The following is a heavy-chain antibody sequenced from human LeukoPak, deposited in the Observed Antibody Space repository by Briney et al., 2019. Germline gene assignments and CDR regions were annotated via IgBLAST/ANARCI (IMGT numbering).Heavy chain of an antibody. Sequence: GGSLRLSCAASGFTFSSYAMSWVRQAPGKGLEWVSAISGSGGSTYYADSVKGRFTISRDNSKNTLYLQMNSLRAEDTAVYYCAKDHIVVVTAIYGAFDIRGQGTMVTVSS. D-gene: IGHD2-21*02. J-gene: IGHJ3*02. V-gene: IGHV3-23*01. CDR2: ISGSGGST. CDR1: GFTFSSYA. CDR3: AKDHIVVVTAIYGAFDI.